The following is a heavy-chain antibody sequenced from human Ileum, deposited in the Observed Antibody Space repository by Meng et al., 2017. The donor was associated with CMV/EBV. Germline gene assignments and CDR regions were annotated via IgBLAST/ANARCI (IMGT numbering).Heavy chain of an antibody. CDR1: GGSISSGDYY. V-gene: IGHV4-30-4*01. CDR2: IYYSGST. CDR3: ASGSPQLGYV. Sequence: QGPLTESGPGLVKPSQTLSLTCTVSGGSISSGDYYWSWIRQPPGKGLEWIGYIYYSGSTYYNPSLKSRVTISADTSKNQFSLKLNSVTAADTAVYYCASGSPQLGYVWGQGTLVTVSS. J-gene: IGHJ4*02. D-gene: IGHD1-1*01.